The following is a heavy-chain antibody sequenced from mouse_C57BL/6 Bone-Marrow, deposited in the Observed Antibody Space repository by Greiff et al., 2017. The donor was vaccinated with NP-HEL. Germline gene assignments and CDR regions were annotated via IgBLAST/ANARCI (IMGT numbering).Heavy chain of an antibody. CDR3: ERHGGGGFDY. V-gene: IGHV5-12*01. CDR2: ISNGGGST. CDR1: GFTFSDYY. Sequence: EVKLVESGGGLVQPGGSLKLSCAASGFTFSDYYMYWVRQTPEKRLEWVAYISNGGGSTYYPDTVKGRFTISRDNAKNTLYLQMSRLKSEDTAMYYCERHGGGGFDYWGQGTTLTVSS. J-gene: IGHJ2*01.